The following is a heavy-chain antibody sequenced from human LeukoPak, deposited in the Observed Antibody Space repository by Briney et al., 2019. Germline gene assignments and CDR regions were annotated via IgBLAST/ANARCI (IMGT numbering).Heavy chain of an antibody. CDR1: GFTVSSNY. D-gene: IGHD6-13*01. CDR2: IYSGGST. V-gene: IGHV3-66*02. CDR3: ARDPRQQLVLDY. J-gene: IGHJ4*02. Sequence: GSLRLSCAASGFTVSSNYMSWVRQAPGKGLEWVSVIYSGGSTYYADSVKGRFTISRDNSKNTLYLQMNSLRAEDTAVYYCARDPRQQLVLDYWGQGTLVTVSS.